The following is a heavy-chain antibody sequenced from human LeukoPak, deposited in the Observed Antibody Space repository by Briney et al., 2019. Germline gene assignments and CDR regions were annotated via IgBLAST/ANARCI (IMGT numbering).Heavy chain of an antibody. D-gene: IGHD2-15*01. CDR1: GDSISSYY. CDR2: IYYSGST. V-gene: IGHV4-59*01. J-gene: IGHJ6*03. Sequence: SETLSLTCTVSGDSISSYYWSWIRQPPGKGLEWIGYIYYSGSTSYSPSLKSRVTISVDTSKNQFSLKLSSVTAADTAVYYCARLGAATVAYYYYYYYMDVWGKGTTVTISS. CDR3: ARLGAATVAYYYYYYYMDV.